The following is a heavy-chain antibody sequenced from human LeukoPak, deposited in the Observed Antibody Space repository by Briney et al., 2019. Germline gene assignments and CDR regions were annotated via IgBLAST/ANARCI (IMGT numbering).Heavy chain of an antibody. Sequence: PETLSLTCAVYGGSFSGYYWSWIRQPPGKGLEWIGEINHSGSTNYNPSLKSRVTISVDTSKNQFSLKLSSVTAADTAVYYCARGRSRGYSHGWNYWGQGTLVTVSS. CDR2: INHSGST. J-gene: IGHJ4*02. CDR1: GGSFSGYY. D-gene: IGHD5-18*01. CDR3: ARGRSRGYSHGWNY. V-gene: IGHV4-34*01.